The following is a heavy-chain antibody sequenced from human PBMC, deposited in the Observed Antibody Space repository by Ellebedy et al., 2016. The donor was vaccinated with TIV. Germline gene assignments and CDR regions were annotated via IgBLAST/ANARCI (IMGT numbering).Heavy chain of an antibody. CDR1: GFTVSSHH. D-gene: IGHD4-17*01. CDR3: ARRVAGDYGHWFDP. J-gene: IGHJ5*02. CDR2: IYVDGTT. Sequence: GESLKISCAASGFTVSSHHMGWVRQAPGKGLEWVATIYVDGTTYYADSVKGRLTISRDTSKNTLHLQMNNLRAEDTALYYCARRVAGDYGHWFDPWGQGTLVTVSS. V-gene: IGHV3-53*01.